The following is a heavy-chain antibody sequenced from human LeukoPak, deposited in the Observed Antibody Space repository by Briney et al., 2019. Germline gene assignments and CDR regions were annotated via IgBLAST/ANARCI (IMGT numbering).Heavy chain of an antibody. Sequence: GASVKVSCKASGYAFTSYGISWVRQAPGQGLEWMGWISAYNGNTNYAQKLQGRVTMTTDTSTGTAYMELRSLRPDDTAVYYCAKWGDYDILTGYYDSDYWGQGTLVTVSS. CDR2: ISAYNGNT. CDR1: GYAFTSYG. D-gene: IGHD3-9*01. J-gene: IGHJ4*02. V-gene: IGHV1-18*04. CDR3: AKWGDYDILTGYYDSDY.